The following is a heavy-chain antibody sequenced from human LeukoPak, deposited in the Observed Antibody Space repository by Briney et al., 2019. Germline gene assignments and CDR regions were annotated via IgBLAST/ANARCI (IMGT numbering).Heavy chain of an antibody. J-gene: IGHJ4*02. Sequence: SQTLSLTCTVSGGSISSGSYYWSWIRQPAGKGLEWIGRIYTSGSTNYNPSLKSRVTISVDTSKNQFSLKLSSVTAADTAVYYCARDGYSGNDGLWGQGTLVTVSS. V-gene: IGHV4-61*02. D-gene: IGHD5-12*01. CDR3: ARDGYSGNDGL. CDR1: GGSISSGSYY. CDR2: IYTSGST.